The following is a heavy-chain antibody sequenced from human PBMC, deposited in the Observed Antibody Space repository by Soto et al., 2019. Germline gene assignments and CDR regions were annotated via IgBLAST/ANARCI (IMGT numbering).Heavy chain of an antibody. D-gene: IGHD1-1*01. J-gene: IGHJ4*02. CDR1: GYLFTAYS. V-gene: IGHV1-46*01. CDR3: ARGVRLHFDQ. Sequence: ASVKVSCKASGYLFTAYSMHWVRLAPGQGLEWMGVVNPSGGSTKYAQNFQGRVTMTRDTSTTTIYMELSSLRSDDTAIYYCARGVRLHFDQWGQGTLVTVSS. CDR2: VNPSGGST.